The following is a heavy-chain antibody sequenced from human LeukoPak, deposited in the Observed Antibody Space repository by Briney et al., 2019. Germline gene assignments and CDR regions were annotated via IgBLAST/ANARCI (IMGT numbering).Heavy chain of an antibody. Sequence: GESLKISCKGCGYSFTSYWIGWVRQMPGKGLEWMGIIYPGDSDTRYSPSFQGQVTISADKSISTAYLQWSSLKASDTAMYYCARQSDFWSGYFMLPYYYYYYGMDVWGQGTTITVSS. CDR1: GYSFTSYW. CDR3: ARQSDFWSGYFMLPYYYYYYGMDV. J-gene: IGHJ6*02. V-gene: IGHV5-51*01. D-gene: IGHD3-3*01. CDR2: IYPGDSDT.